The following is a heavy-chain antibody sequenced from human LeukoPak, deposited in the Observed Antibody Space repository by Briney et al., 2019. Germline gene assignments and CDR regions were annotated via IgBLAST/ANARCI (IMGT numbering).Heavy chain of an antibody. CDR3: ARGRTAAR. D-gene: IGHD6-6*01. CDR2: INHSGST. Sequence: SETLSLTCAVYGGSFSGYYWSWIRQPPGKGLEWIGEINHSGSTNYNPSLKSRVTISVDTSKNQFSLKLSSVTAADTAVYYCARGRTAARWGQGTLVTVSS. CDR1: GGSFSGYY. J-gene: IGHJ4*02. V-gene: IGHV4-34*01.